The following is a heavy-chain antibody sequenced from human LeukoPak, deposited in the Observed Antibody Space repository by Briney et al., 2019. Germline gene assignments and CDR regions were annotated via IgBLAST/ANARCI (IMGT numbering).Heavy chain of an antibody. D-gene: IGHD2-2*02. V-gene: IGHV5-51*01. CDR2: IYPGDFDT. CDR3: ARHRYCSSTSCYRYYGLYYMYV. CDR1: GYSFTSYW. J-gene: IGHJ6*03. Sequence: GESLKLSCKGSGYSFTSYWIGWVRQMPGKGLEGIGIIYPGDFDTRYSPSFQGQVTISADKSISTAYLQWSSLKASDTAMYYCARHRYCSSTSCYRYYGLYYMYVWGKGTTVTVSS.